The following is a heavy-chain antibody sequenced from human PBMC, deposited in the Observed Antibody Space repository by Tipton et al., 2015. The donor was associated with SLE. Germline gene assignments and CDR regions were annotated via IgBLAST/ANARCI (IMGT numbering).Heavy chain of an antibody. CDR3: ARGTGTTDAFDI. CDR2: VYTSGST. J-gene: IGHJ3*02. V-gene: IGHV4-61*09. D-gene: IGHD1-7*01. CDR1: GGSITSIHSGSYY. Sequence: TLSLTCTVSGGSITSIHSGSYYWSWFRQPAGKGLECIGHVYTSGSTNYNPSLKGRVTISVDTSKNQFSLNLNSVTAADRAVYYCARGTGTTDAFDIWGQGTMVTVSS.